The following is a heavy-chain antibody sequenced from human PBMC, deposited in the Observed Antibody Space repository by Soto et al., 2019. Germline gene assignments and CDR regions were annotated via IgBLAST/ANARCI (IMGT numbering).Heavy chain of an antibody. CDR3: ARDSMFGSGRYYFDS. CDR1: GLSFSVYH. V-gene: IGHV3-48*02. D-gene: IGHD2-15*01. Sequence: PGGSLRLSCATSGLSFSVYHMNWVRQAPGKGLEWVSYIDSRSSTIFYADSARGRFTVSRDNAKNSLFLQMDSLRDEDTAVYFCARDSMFGSGRYYFDSWGQGALVTVSS. J-gene: IGHJ4*02. CDR2: IDSRSSTI.